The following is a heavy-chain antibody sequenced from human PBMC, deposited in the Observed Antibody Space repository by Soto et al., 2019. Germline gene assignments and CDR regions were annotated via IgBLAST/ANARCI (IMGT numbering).Heavy chain of an antibody. J-gene: IGHJ6*02. CDR1: GDSVSSNSAA. V-gene: IGHV6-1*01. CDR3: ARDRSPGERYGMDV. D-gene: IGHD1-1*01. CDR2: TYYRSKWYN. Sequence: QTLSLACAISGDSVSSNSAACNWIRHSPSRGLEWLGRTYYRSKWYNDYAVSLKSRITINPDTSKNQFSLQLNPVTPEDTDVYYCARDRSPGERYGMDVWGQGTTVTVYS.